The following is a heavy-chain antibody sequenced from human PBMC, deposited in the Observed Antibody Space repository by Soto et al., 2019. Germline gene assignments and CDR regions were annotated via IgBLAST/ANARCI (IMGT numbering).Heavy chain of an antibody. CDR1: GFTFSSYA. V-gene: IGHV3-23*01. CDR3: AKAYDSSGYRVLLSGTVDY. D-gene: IGHD3-22*01. CDR2: ISGSGGST. Sequence: EVQLLESGGGLVQPGGSLRLSCAASGFTFSSYAMSWVRQAPGKGLEWVSAISGSGGSTYYADSVKGRFTISRDNSKNTLYLQMNSLRAEDTAVYYCAKAYDSSGYRVLLSGTVDYWGQGTLVTVSS. J-gene: IGHJ4*02.